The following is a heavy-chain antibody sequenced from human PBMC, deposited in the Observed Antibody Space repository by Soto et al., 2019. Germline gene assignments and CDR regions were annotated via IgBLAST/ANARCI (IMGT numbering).Heavy chain of an antibody. Sequence: ASVTVSCKASGYTFTGYYMHWVRQAPGQGLEWMGWINPNSGGTNYAQKFQGWVTMTRDTSISTAYMELSRLRSDDTAVYYCAREVYSGYDGRSGFDYWGQGTLVTVSS. CDR2: INPNSGGT. D-gene: IGHD5-12*01. V-gene: IGHV1-2*04. CDR1: GYTFTGYY. J-gene: IGHJ4*02. CDR3: AREVYSGYDGRSGFDY.